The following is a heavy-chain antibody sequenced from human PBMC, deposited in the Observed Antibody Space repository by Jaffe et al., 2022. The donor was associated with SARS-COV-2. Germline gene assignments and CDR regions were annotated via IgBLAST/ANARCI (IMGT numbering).Heavy chain of an antibody. V-gene: IGHV3-30*18. CDR3: AKDLGLIAAAGFYYYGMDV. J-gene: IGHJ6*02. CDR1: GFTFSSYG. Sequence: QVQLVESGGGVVQPGRSLRLSCAASGFTFSSYGMHWVRQAPGKGLEWVAVISYDGSNKYYADSVKGRFTISRDNSKNTLYLQMNSLRAEDTAVYYCAKDLGLIAAAGFYYYGMDVWGQGTTVTVSS. D-gene: IGHD6-13*01. CDR2: ISYDGSNK.